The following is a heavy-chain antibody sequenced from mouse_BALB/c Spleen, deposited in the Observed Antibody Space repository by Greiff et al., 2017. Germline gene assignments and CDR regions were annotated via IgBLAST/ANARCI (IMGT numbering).Heavy chain of an antibody. V-gene: IGHV2-6-4*01. CDR2: IWGGGST. CDR1: GFSLSRYS. J-gene: IGHJ4*01. D-gene: IGHD1-2*01. CDR3: ARNGELLRLRGAMDY. Sequence: VKLMESGPGLVAPSQSLSITCTVSGFSLSRYSVHWVRQPPGKGLEWLGMIWGGGSTDYNSALKSRLSISKDNSKSQVFLKMNSLQTDDTAMYYCARNGELLRLRGAMDYWGQGTSVTVSS.